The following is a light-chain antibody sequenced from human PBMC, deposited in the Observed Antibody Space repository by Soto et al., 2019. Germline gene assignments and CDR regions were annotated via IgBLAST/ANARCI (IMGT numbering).Light chain of an antibody. V-gene: IGKV1-39*01. J-gene: IGKJ2*01. CDR2: AAS. Sequence: DIQMTQSPSSLSASVGDRVSITCRASQTIITYLNWYQQKPGKAPKLLISAASTLQSEVPSRFSGSGSETEFTLTISSVQPEDFATYYCQQSYSTPRTFGQGTKLEIK. CDR3: QQSYSTPRT. CDR1: QTIITY.